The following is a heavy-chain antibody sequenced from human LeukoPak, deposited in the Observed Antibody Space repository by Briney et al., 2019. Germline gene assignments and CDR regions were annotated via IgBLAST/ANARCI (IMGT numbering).Heavy chain of an antibody. Sequence: GESLKISCSAFGHSFANYWIAWVRQVPGKGLEYMGIIYPDDSNTRYSPSFQGQVTISADKSISTAYLQWSSLKASDTAMYYCARPPGYWGQGTLVTVSS. CDR1: GHSFANYW. V-gene: IGHV5-51*01. CDR2: IYPDDSNT. CDR3: ARPPGY. J-gene: IGHJ4*02.